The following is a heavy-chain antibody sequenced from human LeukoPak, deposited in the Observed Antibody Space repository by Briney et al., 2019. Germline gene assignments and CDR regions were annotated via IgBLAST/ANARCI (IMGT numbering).Heavy chain of an antibody. CDR1: GDSVSSNSAA. CDR2: TYYRSKWYN. D-gene: IGHD4-17*01. J-gene: IGHJ6*02. CDR3: ALTVTENYYYYYGMDV. Sequence: SQTLSLTCAISGDSVSSNSAAWNWIRQSPSRGLEWLGRTYYRSKWYNDYAVSVKSRITINPDTSKNQFSLQLNSVTPEDTAVYYCALTVTENYYYYYGMDVWGQGTTVTVSS. V-gene: IGHV6-1*01.